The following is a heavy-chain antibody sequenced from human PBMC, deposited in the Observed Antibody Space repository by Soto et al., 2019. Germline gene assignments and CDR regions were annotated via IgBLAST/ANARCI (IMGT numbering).Heavy chain of an antibody. D-gene: IGHD6-13*01. Sequence: EVQLLESGGGLVQPGGSLRLSCAASGFTFSSYAMTWVRQAPGKGLEWVSAISAGATGTYYADSVKGRFTISRDTSKNTLFLQMNSRRAEDTALYYCATSRRAAAGKYYFYYWGQGTLVTVSS. V-gene: IGHV3-23*01. CDR2: ISAGATGT. CDR3: ATSRRAAAGKYYFYY. J-gene: IGHJ4*02. CDR1: GFTFSSYA.